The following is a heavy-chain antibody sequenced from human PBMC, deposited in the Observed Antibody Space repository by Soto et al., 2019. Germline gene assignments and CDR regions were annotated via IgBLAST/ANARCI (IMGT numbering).Heavy chain of an antibody. J-gene: IGHJ3*02. Sequence: PSETLSLTSTVSGGSISSYYWSWILQPTGKGLAWIGSIYYSASTNYNPYLKSRVTISVDTSKNQCSLKLSSVTAADTAVYYCARAAGGYYDGDAFDIWGQGTMVTVSS. CDR1: GGSISSYY. CDR3: ARAAGGYYDGDAFDI. V-gene: IGHV4-59*01. D-gene: IGHD3-22*01. CDR2: IYYSAST.